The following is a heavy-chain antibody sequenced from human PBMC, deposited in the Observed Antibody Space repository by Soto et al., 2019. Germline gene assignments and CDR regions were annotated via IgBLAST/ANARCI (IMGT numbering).Heavy chain of an antibody. CDR2: IIPIFGTA. D-gene: IGHD2-15*01. CDR3: AGDCSGGSCYPTGFDP. Sequence: SVKVSCQASGGTFSSYAISLVRQAPRQGLEWMGGIIPIFGTANYAQKFQGRVTITADKSTSTAYMELSSLRSEDTAAYYCAGDCSGGSCYPTGFDPWGQGTLVTVSS. V-gene: IGHV1-69*06. J-gene: IGHJ5*02. CDR1: GGTFSSYA.